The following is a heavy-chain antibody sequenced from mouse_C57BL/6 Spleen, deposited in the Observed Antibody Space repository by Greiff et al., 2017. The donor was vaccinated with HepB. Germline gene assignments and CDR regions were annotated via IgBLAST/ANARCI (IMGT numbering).Heavy chain of an antibody. Sequence: EVQLQQSGAELVRPGASVKLSCTASGFNIKDYYMHWVKQRPEQGLEWIGRIDPEDGDTEYAPKFQGKATMTADTSSNTAYLQLSSLTSEDTAVYYCTISHYSNYDGYYAMDYWGQGTSVTVSS. V-gene: IGHV14-1*01. CDR3: TISHYSNYDGYYAMDY. CDR1: GFNIKDYY. D-gene: IGHD2-5*01. J-gene: IGHJ4*01. CDR2: IDPEDGDT.